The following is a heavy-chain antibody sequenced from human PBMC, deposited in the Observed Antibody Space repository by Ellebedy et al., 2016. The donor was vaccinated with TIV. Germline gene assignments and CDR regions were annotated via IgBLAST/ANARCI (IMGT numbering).Heavy chain of an antibody. Sequence: GESLKISCAASGFTFSSYAMSWVRQAPGKGLEWVSAISGSGGSTYYADSVKGRFTISRDNSKNTLYLQMNSLRAEDTAVYYCAANPLDGYWGQGTLVTVSS. D-gene: IGHD5-24*01. CDR3: AANPLDGY. V-gene: IGHV3-23*01. CDR2: ISGSGGST. J-gene: IGHJ4*02. CDR1: GFTFSSYA.